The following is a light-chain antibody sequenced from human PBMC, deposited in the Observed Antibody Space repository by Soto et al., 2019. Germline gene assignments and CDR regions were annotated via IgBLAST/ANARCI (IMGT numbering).Light chain of an antibody. V-gene: IGKV3-20*01. Sequence: SVLMQSPGTLSLSPGERATLSCRATQSVTNNYFAWYQQKPGQSPRLLIYGVSSRATDIPDRFSGSGSGTDFTLTISRLEPEDFVVYYCQQYSSLPHTFGQGTKLEVK. CDR3: QQYSSLPHT. J-gene: IGKJ2*01. CDR1: QSVTNNY. CDR2: GVS.